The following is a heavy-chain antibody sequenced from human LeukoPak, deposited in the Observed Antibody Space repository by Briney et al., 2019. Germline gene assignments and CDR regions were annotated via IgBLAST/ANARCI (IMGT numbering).Heavy chain of an antibody. CDR3: ATKVPGNSHFSS. V-gene: IGHV3-48*03. CDR1: GFTFNIFE. J-gene: IGHJ4*02. CDR2: VSGSGAEI. Sequence: GGSLRLSCAASGFTFNIFEMNWVRQAPGKGLEWISYVSGSGAEIHYGDSVKGRFTISRDNAKSSLYLQMNSLRAEDTAIYYCATKVPGNSHFSSWGQGTLVTVSP. D-gene: IGHD4-23*01.